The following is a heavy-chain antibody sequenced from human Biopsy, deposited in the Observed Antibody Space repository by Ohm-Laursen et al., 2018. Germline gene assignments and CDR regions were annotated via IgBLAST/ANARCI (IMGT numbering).Heavy chain of an antibody. V-gene: IGHV1-69*06. CDR1: GGTFSNYG. Sequence: SSVKVSCKAPGGTFSNYGVNWVRQASGQGLEWLGGNIPILGTGNYAQKFQDRVTVAADTSTSTATMKLRSLRSDDTAVYYCATKLTGYFHHWGQGTLVIVSS. J-gene: IGHJ1*01. CDR3: ATKLTGYFHH. CDR2: NIPILGTG. D-gene: IGHD3-9*01.